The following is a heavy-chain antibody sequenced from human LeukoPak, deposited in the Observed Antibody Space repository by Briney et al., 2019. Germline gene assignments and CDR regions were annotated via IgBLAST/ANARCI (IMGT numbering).Heavy chain of an antibody. Sequence: GASVKVSCKASGYTFTSYDINWVRQATGQGLEWMGWMNPNSGNTGYAQKFQGRVTMTRNTSISTAYMELSSLRSEDTAVYYCARFGVGVTPMVRGVWTHFDYRGQGTLVTVSS. CDR3: ARFGVGVTPMVRGVWTHFDY. J-gene: IGHJ4*02. V-gene: IGHV1-8*01. CDR1: GYTFTSYD. CDR2: MNPNSGNT. D-gene: IGHD3-10*01.